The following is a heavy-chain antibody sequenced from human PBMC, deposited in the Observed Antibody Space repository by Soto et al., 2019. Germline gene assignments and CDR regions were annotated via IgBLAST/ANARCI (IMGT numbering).Heavy chain of an antibody. J-gene: IGHJ6*03. CDR3: ARGGDILTGSPRGGYYYYIDV. CDR2: INAGNGNT. D-gene: IGHD3-9*01. CDR1: GYTFTSYA. V-gene: IGHV1-3*01. Sequence: QVQLVQSGAEVKKPGASVKVSCKASGYTFTSYAMHWVRQAPGQRLEWMGWINAGNGNTKYSQKFQGRVTITRDTSASTAYMELSSLRSEDTAVYYCARGGDILTGSPRGGYYYYIDVSGKGTRVNVSS.